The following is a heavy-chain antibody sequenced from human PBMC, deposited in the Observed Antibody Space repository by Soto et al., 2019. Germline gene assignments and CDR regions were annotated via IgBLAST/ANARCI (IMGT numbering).Heavy chain of an antibody. D-gene: IGHD3-16*01. CDR1: GFTFSDSW. CDR2: INQDGSGK. Sequence: PGGSLRLSCAASGFTFSDSWMDWARQVPGKGPEWVANINQDGSGKNYVDSVKGRFTISRDNAKNSPYLQMNSLRAEDTAVYYCASLGRHGWGQGTTVTVSS. V-gene: IGHV3-7*01. CDR3: ASLGRHG. J-gene: IGHJ6*02.